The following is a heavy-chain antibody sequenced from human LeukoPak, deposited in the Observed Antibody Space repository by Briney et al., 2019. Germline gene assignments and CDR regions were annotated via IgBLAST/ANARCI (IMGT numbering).Heavy chain of an antibody. Sequence: GGSLRLSCAASGFTFDDYAMHWVRQAPGKGLEWVSGISWNSGSIGYADSVKGRFTISRDNAKNSLCLQMNSLRAEDMALYYCAKDMYSSGWYYFDYWGQGTLVTVSS. D-gene: IGHD6-19*01. CDR1: GFTFDDYA. CDR2: ISWNSGSI. J-gene: IGHJ4*02. CDR3: AKDMYSSGWYYFDY. V-gene: IGHV3-9*03.